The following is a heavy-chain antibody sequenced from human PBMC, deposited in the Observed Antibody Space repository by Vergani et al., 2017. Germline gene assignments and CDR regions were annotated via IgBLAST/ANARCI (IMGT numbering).Heavy chain of an antibody. D-gene: IGHD1-26*01. CDR3: ARGVEATISGRLDY. Sequence: VQLVQSGAEVKTPGASVKVSCKASVYTFTSYYLHWVRPAPGQGLAWMGIINPSGPSLTYAPTFQERVTMTRETSTNTVYWELSSLRSDDTAVYYCARGVEATISGRLDYLGQGTLVTVSS. J-gene: IGHJ4*02. V-gene: IGHV1-46*03. CDR2: INPSGPSL. CDR1: VYTFTSYY.